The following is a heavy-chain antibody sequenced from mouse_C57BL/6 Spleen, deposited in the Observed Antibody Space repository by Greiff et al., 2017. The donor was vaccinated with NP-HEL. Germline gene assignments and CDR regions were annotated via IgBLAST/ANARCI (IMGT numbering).Heavy chain of an antibody. J-gene: IGHJ2*01. D-gene: IGHD1-1*01. CDR3: ARAAVTTVHFDY. Sequence: ESGPGLVKPSQSLSLTCSVTGYSITSGYYWNWIRQFPGNKLEWMGYISYDGSNNYNPSLKNRISITRDTSKNQFFLKLNSVTTEDTATYYCARAAVTTVHFDYWGQGTTLTVSS. V-gene: IGHV3-6*01. CDR1: GYSITSGYY. CDR2: ISYDGSN.